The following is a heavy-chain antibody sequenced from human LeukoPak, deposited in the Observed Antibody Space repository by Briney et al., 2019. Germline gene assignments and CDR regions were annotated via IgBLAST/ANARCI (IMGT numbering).Heavy chain of an antibody. CDR1: GFTFNNSG. CDR3: ARDLRTTETTYDFDH. CDR2: IWYHGGAA. J-gene: IGHJ4*02. V-gene: IGHV3-33*01. D-gene: IGHD4-17*01. Sequence: GGSLRLSCATSGFTFNNSGMHWVREGPGKGLEWVAVIWYHGGAAYYADSVRGRFTNSRDNSKNSLYHQMNSLRAEDTAVYHCARDLRTTETTYDFDHWGQGTLVTVSS.